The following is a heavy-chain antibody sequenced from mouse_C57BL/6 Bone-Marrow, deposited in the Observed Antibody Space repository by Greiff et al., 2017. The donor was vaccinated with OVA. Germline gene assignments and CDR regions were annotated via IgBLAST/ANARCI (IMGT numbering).Heavy chain of an antibody. Sequence: EVQLQESGPVLVKPGASVKMSCKASGYTFTDYYMNWVKQSHGKSLEWIGVINPYNGGTSYNQKFKGKATLTVDKSSSTAYMELNSLTSEDSAVYYCARPSQAQDAMDYWGQGTSVTVSS. CDR2: INPYNGGT. CDR3: ARPSQAQDAMDY. J-gene: IGHJ4*01. D-gene: IGHD3-1*01. CDR1: GYTFTDYY. V-gene: IGHV1-19*01.